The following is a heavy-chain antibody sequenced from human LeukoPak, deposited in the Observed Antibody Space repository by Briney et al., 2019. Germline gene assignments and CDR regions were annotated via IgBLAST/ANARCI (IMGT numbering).Heavy chain of an antibody. Sequence: GDSLRLSCAASGLTFSSYSMNWVRQAPGKGLEWVSSITGSSSYIHYADSVKGRFTISRDNAKNSLYLQMNSLRAEDTAVYYCARGFADFVWGSYPSSYWGQGILVTVSS. CDR2: ITGSSSYI. J-gene: IGHJ4*02. CDR3: ARGFADFVWGSYPSSY. D-gene: IGHD3-16*02. CDR1: GLTFSSYS. V-gene: IGHV3-21*01.